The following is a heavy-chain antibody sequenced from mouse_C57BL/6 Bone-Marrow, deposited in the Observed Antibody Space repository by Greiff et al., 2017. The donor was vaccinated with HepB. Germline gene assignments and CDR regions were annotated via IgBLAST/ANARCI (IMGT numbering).Heavy chain of an antibody. J-gene: IGHJ1*03. CDR3: ARWDYYGSSHWYFDG. V-gene: IGHV1-54*01. CDR2: INPGSGGT. D-gene: IGHD1-1*01. Sequence: QVQLQQSGAELVRPGTSVKVSCKASGYAFTNYLIEWVKQRPGQGLEWIGVINPGSGGTNYNEKFKGKATLTADKSSSTAYMQLSSLTSEDSAVYFCARWDYYGSSHWYFDGWGTGTTVTVSS. CDR1: GYAFTNYL.